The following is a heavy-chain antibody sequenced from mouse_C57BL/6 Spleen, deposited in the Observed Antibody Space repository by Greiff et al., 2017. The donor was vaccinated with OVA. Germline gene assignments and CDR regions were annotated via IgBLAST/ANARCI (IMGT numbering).Heavy chain of an antibody. V-gene: IGHV5-12*01. D-gene: IGHD1-1*01. J-gene: IGHJ4*01. CDR1: GFTFSDYY. CDR2: ISNGGGST. CDR3: ARPTTVVATSAMDY. Sequence: VQLKESGGGLVQPGGSLKLSCAASGFTFSDYYMYWVRQTPEKRLEWVAYISNGGGSTYYPDTVKGRFTISRDNAKNTLYLQMSRLKSEDTAMYYCARPTTVVATSAMDYWGQGTSVTVSS.